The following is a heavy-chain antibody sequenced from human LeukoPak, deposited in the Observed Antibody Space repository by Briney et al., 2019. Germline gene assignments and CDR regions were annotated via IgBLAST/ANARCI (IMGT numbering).Heavy chain of an antibody. D-gene: IGHD5-12*01. CDR1: GGSFSGYY. CDR2: INHSGST. V-gene: IGHV4-34*01. CDR3: ARGWLPLFDY. Sequence: PSETLSLTCAVYGGSFSGYYWSWIRQPPGKGLEWIGEINHSGSTNYNPSLKSRVTISVDTSKNQFSLKLSSVTAADTAVYYCARGWLPLFDYWGQGTLVTVSS. J-gene: IGHJ4*02.